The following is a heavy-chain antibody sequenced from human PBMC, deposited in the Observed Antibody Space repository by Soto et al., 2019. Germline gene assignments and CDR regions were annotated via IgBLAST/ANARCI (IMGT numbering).Heavy chain of an antibody. V-gene: IGHV1-8*01. CDR1: GYTFTSYD. Sequence: QVQLVQSGAEVKKPGASGKVSCKASGYTFTSYDINWLRQATGQGLEWMGWMNPNSGNTGYAQKFQGRVTMTRNTSISTAYMELSSLRSEDTAVYYCARGYCSGGSCYYDAFDIWGQGTMVTVSS. D-gene: IGHD2-15*01. CDR3: ARGYCSGGSCYYDAFDI. CDR2: MNPNSGNT. J-gene: IGHJ3*02.